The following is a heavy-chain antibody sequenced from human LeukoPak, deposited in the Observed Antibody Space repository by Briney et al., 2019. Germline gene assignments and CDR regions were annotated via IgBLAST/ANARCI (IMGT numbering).Heavy chain of an antibody. CDR2: ISGSGGST. Sequence: PGGSLRLSCAASGFTFSSYAMSWVRQAPGKGLEWVSAISGSGGSTYYADSVKGRFTISRDNSKNTLYLQMNSLRAEDTAVYYCAKFLPYYDFWSGSVEYYYYYMAVWGKGTTVTVSS. CDR1: GFTFSSYA. J-gene: IGHJ6*03. V-gene: IGHV3-23*01. CDR3: AKFLPYYDFWSGSVEYYYYYMAV. D-gene: IGHD3-3*01.